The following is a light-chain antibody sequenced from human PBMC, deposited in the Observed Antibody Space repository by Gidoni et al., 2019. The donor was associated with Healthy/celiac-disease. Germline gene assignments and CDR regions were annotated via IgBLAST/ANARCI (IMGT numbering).Light chain of an antibody. CDR2: AAS. J-gene: IGKJ3*01. Sequence: DIQLPQSPSSLSASVGDRVTLTCRASQSISSYLNWSQQKPGKAPKLLIYAASSLQSGVPSRFSGSGSGTDFTLTISSLQPEDFATYYCQQSYSTPFTFGPGTKVDIK. V-gene: IGKV1-39*01. CDR1: QSISSY. CDR3: QQSYSTPFT.